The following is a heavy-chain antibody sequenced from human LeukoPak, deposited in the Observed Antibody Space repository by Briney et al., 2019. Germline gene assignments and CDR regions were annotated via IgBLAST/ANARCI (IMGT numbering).Heavy chain of an antibody. CDR2: ISYDGSNK. Sequence: GGSLRLSCAASGFTFSSYAMHWVRQAPGKGLEWVAVISYDGSNKYYADSVKGRFTISRDNSKNTLYLQMNSLRAEDTAVYYCARGRGHYGSGSSYYYYYYMDVWGKGTTVTVSS. D-gene: IGHD3-10*01. CDR3: ARGRGHYGSGSSYYYYYYMDV. V-gene: IGHV3-30*04. CDR1: GFTFSSYA. J-gene: IGHJ6*03.